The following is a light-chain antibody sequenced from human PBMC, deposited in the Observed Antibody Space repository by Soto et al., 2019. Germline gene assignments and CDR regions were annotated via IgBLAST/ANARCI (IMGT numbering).Light chain of an antibody. CDR3: MQGTHWPIN. Sequence: DVVMTQSPPSLPVALGQPASISCRSNQSLVHSDGIAYFSWLQQRPGRSPRRLIYKVSNRDSGVPARFSGSGSGTDFALKISRVEAEDVGVYYCMQGTHWPINFGKGTRREIK. J-gene: IGKJ5*01. V-gene: IGKV2-30*02. CDR1: QSLVHSDGIAY. CDR2: KVS.